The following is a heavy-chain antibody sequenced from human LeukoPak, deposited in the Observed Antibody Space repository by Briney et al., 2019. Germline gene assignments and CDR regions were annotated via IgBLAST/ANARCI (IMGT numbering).Heavy chain of an antibody. CDR2: ISSSGSTI. V-gene: IGHV3-48*03. CDR3: ARGPPRAFDI. J-gene: IGHJ3*02. Sequence: GGSLRLSCAASGFTVSSNYMHWVRQAPGKGLEWVSYISSSGSTIYYADSVKGRFTISRDNAKNSLYLQMNSLRAEDTAVYYCARGPPRAFDIWGQGTMVTVSS. CDR1: GFTVSSNY.